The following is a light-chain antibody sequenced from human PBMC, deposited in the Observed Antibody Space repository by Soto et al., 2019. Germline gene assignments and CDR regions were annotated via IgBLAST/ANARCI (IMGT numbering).Light chain of an antibody. J-gene: IGKJ1*01. CDR1: ESVSIS. CDR2: GAS. CDR3: QQYGSSGT. Sequence: VLSLSPATLSVSPGEGATLSCRASESVSISLAWYQHKPGQAPRLLIYGASNRATGIPDRFSGSGSGTDFTLTISRLEPEDFAVYYCQQYGSSGTFGQGTKVDIK. V-gene: IGKV3-20*01.